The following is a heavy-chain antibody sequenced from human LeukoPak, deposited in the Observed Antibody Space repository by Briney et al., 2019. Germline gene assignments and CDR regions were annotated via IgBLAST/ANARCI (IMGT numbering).Heavy chain of an antibody. CDR1: GFTFSSFG. V-gene: IGHV3-30*03. CDR3: AGDPVAGEPGDY. D-gene: IGHD3-16*01. Sequence: GGSLRLSCAASGFTFSSFGMHWVRQAPGKGLEWVAVISYDGSNKYCTDSVKGRFTISRDNSKNTLYLQMNSLRAEDTAVYYCAGDPVAGEPGDYWGQGTLVTVSS. CDR2: ISYDGSNK. J-gene: IGHJ4*02.